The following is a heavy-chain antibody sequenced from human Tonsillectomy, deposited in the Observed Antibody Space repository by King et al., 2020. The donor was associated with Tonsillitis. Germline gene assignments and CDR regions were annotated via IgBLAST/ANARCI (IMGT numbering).Heavy chain of an antibody. V-gene: IGHV1-46*01. CDR3: ARKVRGVLGSFDF. CDR1: GYTFSNYY. CDR2: INPSGVST. J-gene: IGHJ3*01. Sequence: VQLVESGAEVKKPGASMKISCKTSGYTFSNYYLHWVRQAPGQGLEWMGIINPSGVSTTYAQNFEERVTMTSDTSTSTVYMELSSLKSDDTAIYYCARKVRGVLGSFDFWGHGTMVTVSS. D-gene: IGHD3-10*01.